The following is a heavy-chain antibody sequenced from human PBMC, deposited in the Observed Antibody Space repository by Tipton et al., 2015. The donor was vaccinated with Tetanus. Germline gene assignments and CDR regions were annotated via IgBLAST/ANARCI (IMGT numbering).Heavy chain of an antibody. V-gene: IGHV3-74*01. Sequence: SLRLSCAASEFSFSSYWMHWVRQVPGRGLVWVSRINSDGSSTDYADSVKGRFTISRDNGKNTLYLQMDSLRAEDTAVYYCARDGSCGGTLIADYWGQGTQVTVSS. CDR2: INSDGSST. J-gene: IGHJ4*02. CDR1: EFSFSSYW. CDR3: ARDGSCGGTLIADY. D-gene: IGHD2-21*01.